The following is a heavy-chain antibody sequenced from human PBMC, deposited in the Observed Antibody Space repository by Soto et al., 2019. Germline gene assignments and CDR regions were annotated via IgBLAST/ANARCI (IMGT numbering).Heavy chain of an antibody. Sequence: SQTLSLTCAISGDSVSSNTAAWNWVRQSPSRGLEWLGRTYYRSKWSSDYAVSVKSRITINPDTSKNQFSLKLSSVTAADTAVYYCARHVPYCSDTSHCAYGMDVWGQGTTVTVSS. J-gene: IGHJ6*02. CDR2: TYYRSKWSS. V-gene: IGHV6-1*01. CDR1: GDSVSSNTAA. CDR3: ARHVPYCSDTSHCAYGMDV. D-gene: IGHD2-2*01.